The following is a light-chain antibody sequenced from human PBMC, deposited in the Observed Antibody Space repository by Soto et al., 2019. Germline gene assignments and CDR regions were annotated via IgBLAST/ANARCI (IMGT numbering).Light chain of an antibody. CDR3: QQYESSPLT. CDR2: RAS. Sequence: EIVLTQSPDTLSLSPGERATLSCRASQSVSSALLAWYQQKPGQAPSLLIYRASTGATGIPDRFTGSGSGTDFTLTVSRLELEDFAVYYCQQYESSPLTFGGGTKVEIK. CDR1: QSVSSAL. V-gene: IGKV3-20*01. J-gene: IGKJ4*01.